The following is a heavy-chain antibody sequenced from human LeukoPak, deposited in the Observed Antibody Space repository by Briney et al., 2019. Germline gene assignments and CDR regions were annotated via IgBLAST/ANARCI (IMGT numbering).Heavy chain of an antibody. CDR1: GGSVTSGGYY. CDR3: ARVTGVRDFWSGYPVDY. J-gene: IGHJ4*02. V-gene: IGHV4-31*03. CDR2: SYYTGST. Sequence: SETLSLTCTVSGGSVTSGGYYWSWIRQYPGKGLEWIGYSYYTGSTYYNPSLESRVTILVDTSKNQFSLRLSSATAADTAVYYCARVTGVRDFWSGYPVDYWGRVTLVTVSS. D-gene: IGHD3-3*01.